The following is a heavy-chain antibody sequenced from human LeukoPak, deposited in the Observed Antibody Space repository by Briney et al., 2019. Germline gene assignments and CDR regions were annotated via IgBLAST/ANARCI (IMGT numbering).Heavy chain of an antibody. J-gene: IGHJ4*02. V-gene: IGHV3-20*01. CDR3: ARVYYYGSGSYYNPFDY. CDR2: INWNGGST. CDR1: GFTFDDYG. Sequence: GGSLRLSCAASGFTFDDYGMSWVRQAPGKGLEWVSGINWNGGSTGYADSVKGRFTISRDNAKNSQYLQMNSLRAEDTALYHCARVYYYGSGSYYNPFDYWGQGTLVTVSS. D-gene: IGHD3-10*01.